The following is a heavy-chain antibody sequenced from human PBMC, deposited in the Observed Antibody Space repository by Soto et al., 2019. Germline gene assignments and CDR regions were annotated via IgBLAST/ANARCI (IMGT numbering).Heavy chain of an antibody. Sequence: PGGSLRLSCAASGFTFSSYGMHGVRQAPGKGLEWVAVISYDGSNKYYADSVKGRFTISRDNSKNTLYLQMNSLRAEDTAVYYCAKDDLEVAGLSLGVDYWGEGTLVTVSS. V-gene: IGHV3-30*18. D-gene: IGHD6-19*01. CDR3: AKDDLEVAGLSLGVDY. CDR1: GFTFSSYG. CDR2: ISYDGSNK. J-gene: IGHJ4*02.